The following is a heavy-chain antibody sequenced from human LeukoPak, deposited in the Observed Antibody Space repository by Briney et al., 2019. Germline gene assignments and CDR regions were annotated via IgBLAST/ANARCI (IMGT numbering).Heavy chain of an antibody. D-gene: IGHD3-22*01. CDR1: GGSISSYY. J-gene: IGHJ4*02. CDR3: ARLSYDTSGYWPDYFDT. V-gene: IGHV4-59*08. Sequence: KPSETLSLTCTVSGGSISSYYWSWIRQPPGKGLEWIGYIYYSGSTKYSPSLKSRVTISVDTSKNHFSLNLRSVTAADTAVYYCARLSYDTSGYWPDYFDTGAREPWSPSPQ. CDR2: IYYSGST.